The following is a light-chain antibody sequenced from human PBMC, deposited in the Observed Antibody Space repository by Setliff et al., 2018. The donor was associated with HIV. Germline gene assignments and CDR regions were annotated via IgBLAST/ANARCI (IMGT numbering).Light chain of an antibody. Sequence: QSVLTQPASVSGSPGQSITISCTGTSSDVGNYNYVSWYQQHPGKAPKLMIYEVTYRPSGVSNRFSGSKSGNTASLTISGLQAEDEADYDCSSYTTNTTFVCGTGTKVTVL. CDR1: SSDVGNYNY. CDR2: EVT. V-gene: IGLV2-14*01. CDR3: SSYTTNTTFV. J-gene: IGLJ1*01.